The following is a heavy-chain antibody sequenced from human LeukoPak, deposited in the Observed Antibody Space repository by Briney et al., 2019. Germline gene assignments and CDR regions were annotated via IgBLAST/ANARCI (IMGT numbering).Heavy chain of an antibody. CDR2: ISAYNSNT. J-gene: IGHJ3*02. CDR1: GYTFTTYG. D-gene: IGHD4-17*01. CDR3: ARDRSRYYGDYTYSDGFDI. Sequence: GASVTVSYKTSGYTFTTYGITWVRQPPGQGLEWMGWISAYNSNTTYAQKLQGRVAMTTDTSTNTAYMELRSLRSDDTAVYYCARDRSRYYGDYTYSDGFDIWGQGTMVTASS. V-gene: IGHV1-18*01.